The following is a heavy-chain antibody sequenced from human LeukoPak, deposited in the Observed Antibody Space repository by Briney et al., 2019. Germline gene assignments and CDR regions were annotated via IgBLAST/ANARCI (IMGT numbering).Heavy chain of an antibody. Sequence: GGSLRLSRAASGFTFSSYSMNWVRQAPGKGLEWVSYISTSSHTIYYADSVKGRFTISRDNAKNSLSLQMNSLRAEDTAVYYCARAPGPTIFGVVRRYYYYMDVWGKGTTVTVSS. J-gene: IGHJ6*03. CDR2: ISTSSHTI. CDR3: ARAPGPTIFGVVRRYYYYMDV. V-gene: IGHV3-48*01. CDR1: GFTFSSYS. D-gene: IGHD3-3*01.